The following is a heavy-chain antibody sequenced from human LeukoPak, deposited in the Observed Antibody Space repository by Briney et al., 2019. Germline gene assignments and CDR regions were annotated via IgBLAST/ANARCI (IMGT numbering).Heavy chain of an antibody. J-gene: IGHJ6*02. CDR2: IWYDGSNE. CDR3: ARDTVTMFRFRDYYYYGMDV. CDR1: GFTFSNYG. Sequence: GRSLRLSCAASGFTFSNYGMHWVRQAPGKGLEWVAVIWYDGSNEYYADSVKGRFTISRDNSKNTLYLQMNSLRAEDTAVYYCARDTVTMFRFRDYYYYGMDVWGQGTTVTVSS. D-gene: IGHD4-17*01. V-gene: IGHV3-33*01.